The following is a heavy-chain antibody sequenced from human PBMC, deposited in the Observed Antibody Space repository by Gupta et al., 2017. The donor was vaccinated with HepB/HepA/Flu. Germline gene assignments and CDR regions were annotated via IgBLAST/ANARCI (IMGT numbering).Heavy chain of an antibody. D-gene: IGHD1-26*01. CDR2: IIPIFGTA. Sequence: QVQLVQSGAEVKKPGSSVKVSCKASGGTFSSYAISWVRQAPGQGLEWMGGIIPIFGTANYAQKCQGRVTITADKSTSTADMELSSLRSEDTAVYYCARATGGSYDGEYYFDYWGQGTLVTVSS. J-gene: IGHJ4*02. CDR1: GGTFSSYA. CDR3: ARATGGSYDGEYYFDY. V-gene: IGHV1-69*06.